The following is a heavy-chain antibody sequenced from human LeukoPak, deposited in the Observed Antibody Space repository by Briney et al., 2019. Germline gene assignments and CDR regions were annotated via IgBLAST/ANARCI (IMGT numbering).Heavy chain of an antibody. CDR1: GFTFSSYS. CDR2: ISSSSSYI. J-gene: IGHJ4*02. Sequence: GGSLRLSCAASGFTFSSYSMNWVRQAPGKGLEWVSSISSSSSYIYYADSVKGRFTISRDNAKNSLYLQMNSLRAEDTAVYYCARDWDHCGGDCYPSHFDYWGQGTLVTVSS. V-gene: IGHV3-21*01. D-gene: IGHD2-21*02. CDR3: ARDWDHCGGDCYPSHFDY.